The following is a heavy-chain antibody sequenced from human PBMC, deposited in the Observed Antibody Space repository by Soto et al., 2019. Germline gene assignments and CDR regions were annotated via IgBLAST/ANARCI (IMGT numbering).Heavy chain of an antibody. V-gene: IGHV4-30-4*01. D-gene: IGHD1-26*01. J-gene: IGHJ6*02. Sequence: PSETLSLTCTVSGGSISSGDYYWSWIRQPPGKGLEWIGYIFYSGSTHYNPSLKSRVTISVDTSKNQFSLKLNSVTAADTAVYYCARVSGSYYYGMDVWGQGTTVTVSS. CDR1: GGSISSGDYY. CDR2: IFYSGST. CDR3: ARVSGSYYYGMDV.